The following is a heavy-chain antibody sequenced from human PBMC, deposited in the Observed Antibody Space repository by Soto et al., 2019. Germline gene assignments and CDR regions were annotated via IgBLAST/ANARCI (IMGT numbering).Heavy chain of an antibody. D-gene: IGHD3-22*01. J-gene: IGHJ1*01. CDR3: VNWPGYYDDSSSYYTV. CDR1: GFTFGTYA. Sequence: GGTLRLSCSASGFTFGTYAMHCVRLAPGKGLECVSAIGSDGGGTYYADSVKGRFTISRDNSKNTLYLQMRSLRPEDTAIYQCVNWPGYYDDSSSYYTVCGQGTLVTVSS. V-gene: IGHV3-64D*06. CDR2: IGSDGGGT.